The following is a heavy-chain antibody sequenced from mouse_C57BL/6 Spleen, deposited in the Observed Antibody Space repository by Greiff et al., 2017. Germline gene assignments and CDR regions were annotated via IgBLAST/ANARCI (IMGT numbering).Heavy chain of an antibody. J-gene: IGHJ4*01. CDR2: INPSNGGT. V-gene: IGHV1-53*01. Sequence: QVQLQQPGTELVKPGASVKLSCKASGYTFTSYWMHWVKQRPGQGLEWIGNINPSNGGTNYNEKFKSKATLTVDKSAIKAYMQLSSLTSEDSAVYYCARERSNYGNYPYYAMDYWGQGTSVTVSS. D-gene: IGHD2-1*01. CDR3: ARERSNYGNYPYYAMDY. CDR1: GYTFTSYW.